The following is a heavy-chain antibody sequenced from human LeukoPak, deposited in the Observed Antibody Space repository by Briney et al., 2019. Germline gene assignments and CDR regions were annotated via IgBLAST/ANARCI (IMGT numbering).Heavy chain of an antibody. CDR1: GYTFTGYY. Sequence: GASVKVSCKASGYTFTGYYMHWVRQAPGQGLEWMGWINPNSGGTNYAQKFQGRVTMTRDTSISTAYMELSRLRSDDTAVYYCARASGGGIYYYGMDVWGQGTTVTVSS. V-gene: IGHV1-2*02. CDR2: INPNSGGT. CDR3: ARASGGGIYYYGMDV. J-gene: IGHJ6*02. D-gene: IGHD3-16*01.